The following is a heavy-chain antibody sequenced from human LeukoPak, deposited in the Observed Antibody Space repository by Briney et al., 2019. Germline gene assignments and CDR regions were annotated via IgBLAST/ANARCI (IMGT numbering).Heavy chain of an antibody. CDR2: ITNWNGGST. Sequence: PGGSLRLSCEASGFTFDDYGMSWVRQAAGKGLEWVSAITNWNGGSTGYAGSVRGRLTVSRDNAKNSLYLQMNSLRAEDTALYYCARCSRSSTDCYSAFDIWGQGTVVTVSS. J-gene: IGHJ3*02. D-gene: IGHD2-2*02. CDR1: GFTFDDYG. V-gene: IGHV3-20*04. CDR3: ARCSRSSTDCYSAFDI.